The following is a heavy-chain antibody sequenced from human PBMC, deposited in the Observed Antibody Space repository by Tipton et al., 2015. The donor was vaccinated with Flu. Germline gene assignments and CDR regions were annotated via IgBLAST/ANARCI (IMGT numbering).Heavy chain of an antibody. CDR3: ARRDYSNYVSEPKNWFDP. V-gene: IGHV4-61*05. J-gene: IGHJ5*02. CDR2: IFHSGNS. CDR1: GDSIRSSNYY. Sequence: GLVKPSETLSLTCGVSGDSIRSSNYYWAWIRQPPGKGLEWIGNIFHSGNSYHNPSLKGRVTISVDTSKNQFSLKLSSVTAADTAVYYCARRDYSNYVSEPKNWFDPWGQGALVTVSS. D-gene: IGHD4-11*01.